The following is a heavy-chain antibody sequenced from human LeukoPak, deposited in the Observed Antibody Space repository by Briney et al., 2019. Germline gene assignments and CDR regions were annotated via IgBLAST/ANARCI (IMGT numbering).Heavy chain of an antibody. V-gene: IGHV4-59*01. D-gene: IGHD3-16*02. CDR3: ARDVYDYVWGSYRSGAWFDP. CDR1: GGSISSYY. CDR2: IYYSGST. J-gene: IGHJ5*02. Sequence: SETLSLTCTVSGGSISSYYWSWIRQPPGKGLEWIGYIYYSGSTNYNPSLKSRVTISADTSKNQFSLKLSSVTAADTAVYYCARDVYDYVWGSYRSGAWFDPWGQGTLVTVSS.